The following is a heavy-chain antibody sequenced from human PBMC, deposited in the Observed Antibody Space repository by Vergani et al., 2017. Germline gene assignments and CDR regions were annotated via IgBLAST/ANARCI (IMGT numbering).Heavy chain of an antibody. J-gene: IGHJ6*02. V-gene: IGHV1-69*13. CDR2: IIPIFGTA. Sequence: QVQLVQSGAEVKKPGSSVKVSCKASGGTFSSYAISWVRQAPGQGLEWMGRIIPIFGTANYAQKFQGRVTITADESTSTAYMELSSLRSEDTAVYYCARDRPVVTPFTHYYYYGMDVWGQGTTVTVSS. CDR1: GGTFSSYA. CDR3: ARDRPVVTPFTHYYYYGMDV. D-gene: IGHD4-23*01.